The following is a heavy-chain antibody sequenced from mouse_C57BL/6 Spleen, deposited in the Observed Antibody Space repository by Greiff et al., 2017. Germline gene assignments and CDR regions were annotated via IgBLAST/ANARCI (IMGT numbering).Heavy chain of an antibody. CDR2: ISYDGSN. CDR1: GYSITSGYY. V-gene: IGHV3-6*01. CDR3: ARVGLITAVVDPFDY. J-gene: IGHJ2*01. Sequence: EVQLQESGPGLVKPSQSLSLTCSVTGYSITSGYYWNWIRQFPGNKLEWMGYISYDGSNNYNPSLKNRISITRDTSKNQFFLKLNSVTTEDTATYYGARVGLITAVVDPFDYWGQGTTLTVSS. D-gene: IGHD1-1*01.